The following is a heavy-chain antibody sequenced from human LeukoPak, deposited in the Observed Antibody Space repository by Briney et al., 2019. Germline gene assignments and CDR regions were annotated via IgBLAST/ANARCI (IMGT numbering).Heavy chain of an antibody. CDR2: ISHSGST. D-gene: IGHD2-15*01. CDR1: GGSISSYY. Sequence: SETLSLTCTVSGGSISSYYWGWIRQPPGKGLEWIGYISHSGSTIYNPYHKSRVTLSLDTSKNQFPLKLNSVTAADTAVYYCARIGLGYCSAGSCPPFDYWGQGTLVTVSS. V-gene: IGHV4-59*01. CDR3: ARIGLGYCSAGSCPPFDY. J-gene: IGHJ4*02.